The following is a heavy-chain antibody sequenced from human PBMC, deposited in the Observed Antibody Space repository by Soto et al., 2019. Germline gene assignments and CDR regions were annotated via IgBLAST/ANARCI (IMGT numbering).Heavy chain of an antibody. CDR1: GGTLADHG. D-gene: IGHD3-10*01. Sequence: QVQLVQSGAEVKKPGSSVKVSCKASGGTLADHGVTWVRQAPGQGLEWMGGTVPVLGTVKYAQRFQGRVTITADKSTNIAYMELTNMRSEDTAFYYCARGVFNSGNHYVGPSAFDIWGQGTMVIVST. CDR2: TVPVLGTV. J-gene: IGHJ3*02. CDR3: ARGVFNSGNHYVGPSAFDI. V-gene: IGHV1-69*06.